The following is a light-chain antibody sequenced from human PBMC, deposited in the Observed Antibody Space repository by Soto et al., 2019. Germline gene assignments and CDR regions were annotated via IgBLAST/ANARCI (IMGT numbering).Light chain of an antibody. Sequence: EIVLTQSPGTLSLSPGERATLSCRASQSVSSSYLAWYQQKPGQAPRLLIYGSSSRATGIPDRFSGSVSGTDFPLTISRLEPKAFAVYYCQQYGSSPWTFAQGTKVEIQ. CDR1: QSVSSSY. J-gene: IGKJ1*01. CDR2: GSS. CDR3: QQYGSSPWT. V-gene: IGKV3-20*01.